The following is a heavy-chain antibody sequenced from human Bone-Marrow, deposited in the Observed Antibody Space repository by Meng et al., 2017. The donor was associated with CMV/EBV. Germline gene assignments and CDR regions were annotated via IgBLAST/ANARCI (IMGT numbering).Heavy chain of an antibody. Sequence: ETLSLTCAASGFTFSSYWMHWVRQAPGKGLVWVSRINSDGSSTSYADSVKGRFTISRDNAKNTLYLQMNSLRAEDTAVYYCARMVRNVWSGYSFDYWGQGTLVTVSS. CDR1: GFTFSSYW. D-gene: IGHD3-3*01. J-gene: IGHJ4*02. CDR3: ARMVRNVWSGYSFDY. V-gene: IGHV3-74*01. CDR2: INSDGSST.